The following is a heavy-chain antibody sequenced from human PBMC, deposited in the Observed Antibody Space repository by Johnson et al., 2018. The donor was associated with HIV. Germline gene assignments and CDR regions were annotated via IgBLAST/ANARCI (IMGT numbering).Heavy chain of an antibody. D-gene: IGHD4-23*01. CDR1: GFTVSSNY. CDR3: AREGSTVVTSAFDI. CDR2: IYSGGST. Sequence: VHLVESGGGLVQPGGSLRLSCAASGFTVSSNYMSWVRQAPGKGLEWVSVIYSGGSTYYADSVKGRFTISRDNSKNTLYLQMNSLRAEDTAVYYCAREGSTVVTSAFDIWGQGTMVTVSS. J-gene: IGHJ3*02. V-gene: IGHV3-66*01.